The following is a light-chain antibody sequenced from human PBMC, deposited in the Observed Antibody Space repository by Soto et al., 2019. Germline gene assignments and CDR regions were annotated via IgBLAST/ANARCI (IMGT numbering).Light chain of an antibody. CDR2: GTS. J-gene: IGKJ1*01. CDR1: QSVGSSY. V-gene: IGKV3-20*01. Sequence: EIVLTQSPATLSLSPGERATLSCRASQSVGSSYLAWYQQKPGQAPRVLIYGTSSRATGIQDRFSGSGSGTDFTLTISRLEPEDFAVYYCKQYTTSSWTFGQGTKVDIK. CDR3: KQYTTSSWT.